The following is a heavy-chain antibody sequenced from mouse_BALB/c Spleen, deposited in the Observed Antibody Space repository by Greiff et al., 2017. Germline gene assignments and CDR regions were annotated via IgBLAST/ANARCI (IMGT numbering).Heavy chain of an antibody. CDR2: ILPGSGST. J-gene: IGHJ3*01. D-gene: IGHD2-4*01. Sequence: QVQLKESGAELMKPGASVKISCKATGYTFSSYWIEWVKQRPGHGLEWIGEILPGSGSTNYNEKFKGKATFTADTSSNTAYMQLSSLTSEDSAVYYCARLRDYAWFAYWGQGTLVTVSA. CDR1: GYTFSSYW. CDR3: ARLRDYAWFAY. V-gene: IGHV1-9*01.